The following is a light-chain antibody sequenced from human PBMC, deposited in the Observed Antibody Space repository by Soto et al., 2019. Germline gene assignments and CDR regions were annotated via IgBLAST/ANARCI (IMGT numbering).Light chain of an antibody. Sequence: DIVLTQSPGTLSLSPGDSATLSCRASQSVSNNYLAWYQQKPGQAPRLLIYGASNRATGIQDRFSGSGSGTDFTLTIRRLEPEDFAVYYCKQYGSSGTFGQGTKVDIK. J-gene: IGKJ1*01. CDR1: QSVSNNY. V-gene: IGKV3-20*01. CDR2: GAS. CDR3: KQYGSSGT.